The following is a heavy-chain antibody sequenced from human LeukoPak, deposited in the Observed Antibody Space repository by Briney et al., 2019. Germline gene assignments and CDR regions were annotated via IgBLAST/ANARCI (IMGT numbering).Heavy chain of an antibody. CDR3: ARDVVVPATANYYHYYYYMDV. CDR1: GGSISSYY. CDR2: IYSSGST. Sequence: SETLSLTCTVSGGSISSYYWSWIRQPAGKGLEWIGRIYSSGSTNYNPSLKSRVTMSVDTSKNQFSLKLSSVTAADTAVYYCARDVVVPATANYYHYYYYMDVWGKGTAVTVSS. J-gene: IGHJ6*03. D-gene: IGHD2-2*01. V-gene: IGHV4-4*07.